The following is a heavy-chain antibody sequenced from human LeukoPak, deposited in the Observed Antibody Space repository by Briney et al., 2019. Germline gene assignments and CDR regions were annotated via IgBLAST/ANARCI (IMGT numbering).Heavy chain of an antibody. CDR2: IFYSGST. J-gene: IGHJ3*01. V-gene: IGHV4-39*02. CDR3: ASSRVGDVFDV. D-gene: IGHD1-26*01. CDR1: GGSISSSNYY. Sequence: KPSETPSPTCTVSGGSISSSNYYWSWIRQSPRKGVECIGSIFYSGSTFYNPSLRSRATISVDTSKNYFSLKLTSVTAADTAVYYCASSRVGDVFDVWGQGTMVPISS.